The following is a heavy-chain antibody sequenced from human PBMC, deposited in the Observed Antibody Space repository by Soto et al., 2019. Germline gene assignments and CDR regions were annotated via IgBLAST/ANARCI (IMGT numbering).Heavy chain of an antibody. CDR2: ISAYNGNT. V-gene: IGHV1-18*01. D-gene: IGHD6-13*01. Sequence: ASVKVSCKASGYTFTSYGISWVRQAPGQGLEWMGWISAYNGNTKYEQKLQGRVTMTTDTSTSTAYMELRSLTSDDTAVYYCAREGKQKLPQTYYYYGMDVWGQGTTVTVSS. J-gene: IGHJ6*02. CDR1: GYTFTSYG. CDR3: AREGKQKLPQTYYYYGMDV.